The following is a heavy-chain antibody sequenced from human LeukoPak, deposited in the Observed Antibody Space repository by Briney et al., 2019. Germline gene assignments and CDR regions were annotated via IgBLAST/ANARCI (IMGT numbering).Heavy chain of an antibody. CDR3: AKVMGIGKITKPNDY. CDR2: ISYDGSNK. CDR1: GFTFSSYA. D-gene: IGHD2-8*01. Sequence: GGSLRLSCAASGFTFSSYAMHWVRQAPGKGLEWVAVISYDGSNKYYADSVKGRFTISRDNSKNTLYLQMNSLRAEDTAVYYCAKVMGIGKITKPNDYWGQGTLVTVSS. J-gene: IGHJ4*02. V-gene: IGHV3-30-3*01.